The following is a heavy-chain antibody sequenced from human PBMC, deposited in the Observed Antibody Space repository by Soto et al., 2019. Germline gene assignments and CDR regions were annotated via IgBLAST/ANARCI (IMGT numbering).Heavy chain of an antibody. V-gene: IGHV1-69*12. D-gene: IGHD3-10*01. CDR3: ARDGDITMVRGVTSSDAFDI. CDR1: GGTFSSYA. CDR2: IIPIFGTA. J-gene: IGHJ3*02. Sequence: QVQLVQSGAEVKKPGSSVKVSCKASGGTFSSYAISWVRQAPGQGLEWMGGIIPIFGTANYAQKFQGRVTMPAYESXXTXYXXLSILRSEDTAVYYCARDGDITMVRGVTSSDAFDIWGQGTMVTVSS.